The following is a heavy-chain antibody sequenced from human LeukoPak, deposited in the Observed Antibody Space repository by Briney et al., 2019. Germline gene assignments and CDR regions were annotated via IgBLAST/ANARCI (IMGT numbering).Heavy chain of an antibody. J-gene: IGHJ4*02. CDR1: GFTFSVYP. Sequence: GGSLRLSCAASGFTFSVYPMNWVRQAPGKGLEWLSNIRDSGAEMYYADSEKGRFTITRDNAKNSLYLQMDGLRVEDTAVYFCARDHNWAFDFWGQGTLVTVSS. D-gene: IGHD1-1*01. CDR2: IRDSGAEM. V-gene: IGHV3-48*01. CDR3: ARDHNWAFDF.